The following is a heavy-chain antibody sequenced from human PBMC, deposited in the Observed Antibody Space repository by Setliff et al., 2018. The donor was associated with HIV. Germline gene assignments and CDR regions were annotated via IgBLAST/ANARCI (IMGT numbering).Heavy chain of an antibody. D-gene: IGHD2-15*01. J-gene: IGHJ4*02. V-gene: IGHV1-2*02. CDR2: INPKNGDA. Sequence: GASVKVSCKTSGYTFTDHFIHWVRQAPGQGLEWMGWINPKNGDAKYAQRLQGRVTMARDTSINTAYMELKRLTADDTALYYCAKGAGGYYDQWSQGTLVTVSS. CDR3: AKGAGGYYDQ. CDR1: GYTFTDHF.